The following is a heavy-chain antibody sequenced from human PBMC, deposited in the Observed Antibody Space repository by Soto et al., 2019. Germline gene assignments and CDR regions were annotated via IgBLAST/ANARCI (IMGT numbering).Heavy chain of an antibody. D-gene: IGHD3-22*01. CDR1: GFTFSTYW. J-gene: IGHJ6*02. CDR3: ARGWGYFDSSGFPYLYAMDV. V-gene: IGHV3-7*01. Sequence: GGSLRLSCAASGFTFSTYWMSWVRQAPGKGLEWVANIKEDGSEKYYVDSVEGRFTISRDNAKNSLYLQMTSLRAEDTALYYCARGWGYFDSSGFPYLYAMDVWGQGTTVTISS. CDR2: IKEDGSEK.